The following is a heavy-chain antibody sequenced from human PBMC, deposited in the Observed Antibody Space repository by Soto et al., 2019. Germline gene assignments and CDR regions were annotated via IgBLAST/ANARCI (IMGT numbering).Heavy chain of an antibody. CDR3: ARDKKYDFWSGYEYYYMDV. CDR2: ISSSSSTI. CDR1: GFTFSSYS. J-gene: IGHJ6*03. Sequence: GGSLRLSCAASGFTFSSYSMNWVRQAPGKGLEWVSYISSSSSTIYYADSVKGRFTISRDNAKNSLYLQMNSLRAEDTAVYYCARDKKYDFWSGYEYYYMDVWGKGTTVTVSS. V-gene: IGHV3-48*01. D-gene: IGHD3-3*01.